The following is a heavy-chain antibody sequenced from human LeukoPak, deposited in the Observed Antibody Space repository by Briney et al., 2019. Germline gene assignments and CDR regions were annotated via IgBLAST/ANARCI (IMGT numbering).Heavy chain of an antibody. D-gene: IGHD2/OR15-2a*01. CDR2: ISSRGDTI. J-gene: IGHJ4*02. CDR1: GVPFSDNF. CDR3: ARGGYGWTFNQ. Sequence: GGSLRLSCTASGVPFSDNFMGWLRQAPGKGLEWVSYISSRGDTIHYSDAVKGRFSISRDNSKRSLYLQMNRLRIDDTAVYYRARGGYGWTFNQWGQGTLVSVSS. V-gene: IGHV3-11*01.